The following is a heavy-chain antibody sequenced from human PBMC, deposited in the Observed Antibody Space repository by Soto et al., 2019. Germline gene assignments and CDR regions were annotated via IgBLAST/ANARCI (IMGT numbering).Heavy chain of an antibody. V-gene: IGHV3-33*06. Sequence: GKGLEWVAVIWYDGSNKYYADSVKGRFTISRDNSKNTLFLEMNSLRPEDTAVYFCAKDISVRATIEYSDYWGQGTLVTVTS. CDR2: IWYDGSNK. J-gene: IGHJ4*02. CDR3: AKDISVRATIEYSDY. D-gene: IGHD5-12*01.